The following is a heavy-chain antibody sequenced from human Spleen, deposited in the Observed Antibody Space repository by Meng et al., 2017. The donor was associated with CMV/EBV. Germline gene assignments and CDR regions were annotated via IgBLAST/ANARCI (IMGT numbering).Heavy chain of an antibody. D-gene: IGHD3-22*01. V-gene: IGHV3-23*01. CDR3: AKMATNYYDSSGSYYVEDYFDF. J-gene: IGHJ4*02. CDR1: GFNFNAYT. CDR2: ISGSGGSR. Sequence: GESLKISCAASGFNFNAYTMNWVRQAPGRGLEWVSVISGSGGSRYYANSVRGRFTISRDNSEDTLYLQINSLGAEDTAVYYCAKMATNYYDSSGSYYVEDYFDFWGQGTLVTVSS.